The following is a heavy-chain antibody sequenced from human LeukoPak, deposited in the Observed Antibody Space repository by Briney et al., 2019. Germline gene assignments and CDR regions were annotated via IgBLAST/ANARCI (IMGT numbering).Heavy chain of an antibody. CDR2: ISYGGSNK. CDR1: GFTFSSYA. V-gene: IGHV3-30*04. J-gene: IGHJ4*02. Sequence: SGRSLRLSCAASGFTFSSYAMHWVRQAPGKGLEWVAVISYGGSNKYYADSVKGRFTISRDNSKNTLYLQMNSLRAEDTAVYYCEGVRGVRGFYFDYWGQGTLVTVSS. D-gene: IGHD3-10*01. CDR3: EGVRGVRGFYFDY.